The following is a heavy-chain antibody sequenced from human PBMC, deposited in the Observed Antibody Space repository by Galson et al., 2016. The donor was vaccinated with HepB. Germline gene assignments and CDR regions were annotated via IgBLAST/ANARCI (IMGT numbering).Heavy chain of an antibody. Sequence: SLRLSCAASGFAFETFAMHWVRQAPGKGLEWVALLSYDGSKTYVKDSVKGRLTISRDNSKNTLYVQMKGPRTEYSAIYFCARGIPYYSGRYNYLDSWGQGTLVTVSS. V-gene: IGHV3-30*19. CDR3: ARGIPYYSGRYNYLDS. CDR2: LSYDGSKT. D-gene: IGHD3-10*01. J-gene: IGHJ4*02. CDR1: GFAFETFA.